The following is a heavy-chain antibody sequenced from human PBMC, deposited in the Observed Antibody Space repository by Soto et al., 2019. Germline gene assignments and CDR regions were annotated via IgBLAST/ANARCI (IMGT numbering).Heavy chain of an antibody. CDR2: IWYDGSNK. CDR3: ARGAGYCSGGSCYSSGACDI. CDR1: GFTFSSYG. D-gene: IGHD2-15*01. Sequence: QVHLVESGGGVVQPGRSLRLSCASSGFTFSSYGIHWVRQAPGKGLEWVAVIWYDGSNKYYSDSVKGRITISRDNSKNRMYLQMASLRAEDPAVYYWARGAGYCSGGSCYSSGACDIWGQGTMVTVSS. J-gene: IGHJ3*02. V-gene: IGHV3-33*01.